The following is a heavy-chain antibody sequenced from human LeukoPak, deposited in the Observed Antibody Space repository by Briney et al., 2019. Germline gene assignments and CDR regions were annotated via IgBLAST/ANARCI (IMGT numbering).Heavy chain of an antibody. D-gene: IGHD6-19*01. CDR2: IWYDGSNK. V-gene: IGHV3-33*08. CDR1: RFTLSTYS. Sequence: GGSLRLSCAASRFTLSTYSMNWVRPAPGKGLEWVALIWYDGSNKYYADSVKGRFTISRDNSKNTLYLQMNSLRAEDTAVYYCAREKQKYSSGWYCLDYWGQGTLVTVSS. J-gene: IGHJ4*02. CDR3: AREKQKYSSGWYCLDY.